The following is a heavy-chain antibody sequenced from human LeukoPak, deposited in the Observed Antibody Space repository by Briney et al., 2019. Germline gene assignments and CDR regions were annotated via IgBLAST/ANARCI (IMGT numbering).Heavy chain of an antibody. CDR2: FDPEDGET. V-gene: IGHV1-24*01. J-gene: IGHJ4*02. CDR3: ARASEWLVRFDY. D-gene: IGHD6-19*01. CDR1: GYTLTELS. Sequence: ASVKVSCKVSGYTLTELSMHWVRQAPGKGLEWMGGFDPEDGETIYAQKLQGRVTMTRDTSTSTIYMELSSLRSEDTAVYYCARASEWLVRFDYWGQGTLVTVSS.